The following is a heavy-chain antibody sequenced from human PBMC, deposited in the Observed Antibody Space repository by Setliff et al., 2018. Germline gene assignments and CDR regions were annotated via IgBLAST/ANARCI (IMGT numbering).Heavy chain of an antibody. J-gene: IGHJ3*02. CDR3: ARLYHSSGWHKEAFDI. Sequence: PGGSLRLSCAASGFTVSNKFMSWVRQAPGKGLEWVAAIDWNGYNTGYEDSVKGRFIISRDNAKNSLSLEMNSLRGEDSALYYCARLYHSSGWHKEAFDIWGHGTMVTVSS. CDR1: GFTVSNKF. CDR2: IDWNGYNT. D-gene: IGHD6-19*01. V-gene: IGHV3-20*04.